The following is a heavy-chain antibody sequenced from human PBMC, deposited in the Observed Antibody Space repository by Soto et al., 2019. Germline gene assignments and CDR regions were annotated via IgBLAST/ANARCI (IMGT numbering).Heavy chain of an antibody. D-gene: IGHD4-17*01. CDR2: INHSGST. J-gene: IGHJ4*02. Sequence: RGLDGSWIRQPPGTGLEWIGEINHSGSTNYNPSLKSRVTISVDTSKNQFSLKLTSVTAADTVLYYCGRQDLTTVLAYWVKRTPVLVSP. V-gene: IGHV4-34*01. CDR1: RGLD. CDR3: GRQDLTTVLAY.